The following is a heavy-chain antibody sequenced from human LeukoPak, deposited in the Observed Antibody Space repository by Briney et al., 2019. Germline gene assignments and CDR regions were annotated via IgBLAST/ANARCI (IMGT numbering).Heavy chain of an antibody. CDR1: GLTFSGYD. J-gene: IGHJ4*02. Sequence: GGSLRLSCAASGLTFSGYDTFWVRQATGKGLEWVSGIGTTGDTYYAGSVKGRFTISRENARNSLYLQMNSLRAEDTAVYYCANHYSSGWYLLADYWGQGTLVTVSS. V-gene: IGHV3-13*04. CDR3: ANHYSSGWYLLADY. D-gene: IGHD6-19*01. CDR2: IGTTGDT.